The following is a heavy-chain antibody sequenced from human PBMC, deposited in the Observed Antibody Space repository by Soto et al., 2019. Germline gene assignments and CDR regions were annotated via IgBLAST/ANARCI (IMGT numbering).Heavy chain of an antibody. V-gene: IGHV3-23*01. CDR2: ISGRGGGT. CDR1: GFTFSSYA. CDR3: AKYDRTDFDGSTYHGALAY. D-gene: IGHD3-10*01. J-gene: IGHJ4*02. Sequence: EVQLLESGGGLVQPGGSLRLSCTASGFTFSSYAMSWVRQAPGKGLEWVSCISGRGGGTYYADSVKGRFTISRDNSNNTLYLQMNSLGADDTAVYYCAKYDRTDFDGSTYHGALAYWGQGSLVTVSS.